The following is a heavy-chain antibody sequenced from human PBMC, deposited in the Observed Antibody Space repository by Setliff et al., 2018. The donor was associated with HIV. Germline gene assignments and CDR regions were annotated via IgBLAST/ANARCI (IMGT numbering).Heavy chain of an antibody. J-gene: IGHJ4*02. Sequence: GGSLRLSCAASGFTFSSYEMNWVRQAPGKGLEWVSYISGSGSAMYYADSVEGRFTISRDNAKNSLYLQMNSLRAEDTAVYYCAREGIAAAGSYSYGFGQIDYWGQGTLVTVSS. CDR2: ISGSGSAM. CDR3: AREGIAAAGSYSYGFGQIDY. CDR1: GFTFSSYE. V-gene: IGHV3-48*03. D-gene: IGHD6-13*01.